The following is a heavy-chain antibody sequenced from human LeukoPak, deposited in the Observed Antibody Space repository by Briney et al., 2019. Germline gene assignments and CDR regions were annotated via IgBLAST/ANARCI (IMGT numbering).Heavy chain of an antibody. J-gene: IGHJ6*02. V-gene: IGHV3-7*01. CDR1: GFTFSSYW. Sequence: GGSLRLSCAASGFTFSSYWMSWVRQAPGKGLEWVANIKQDGSEKYYVDSVKGRFTISRDNAKNSLYLQMNSLRAEDTAVYYCAREVSYYDSSGYCYYYYGMDVWGQGTTVTVSS. D-gene: IGHD3-22*01. CDR3: AREVSYYDSSGYCYYYYGMDV. CDR2: IKQDGSEK.